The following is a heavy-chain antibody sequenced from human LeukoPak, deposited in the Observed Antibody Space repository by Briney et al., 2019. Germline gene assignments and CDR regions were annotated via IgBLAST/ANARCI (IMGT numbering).Heavy chain of an antibody. CDR3: AKDRFGELFVY. D-gene: IGHD3-10*01. CDR1: GFTFSGYW. Sequence: GGSLRLSCAASGFTFSGYWMSWVRQAPGKGLEWVANIKQDGREKYYVDSVKGRFTISRDNSKNTLYLQMNSLRAEDTAVYYCAKDRFGELFVYWGQGALVTVSS. V-gene: IGHV3-7*03. CDR2: IKQDGREK. J-gene: IGHJ4*02.